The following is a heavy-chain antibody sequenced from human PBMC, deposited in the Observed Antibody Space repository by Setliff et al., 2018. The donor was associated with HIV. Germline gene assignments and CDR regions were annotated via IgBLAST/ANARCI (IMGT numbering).Heavy chain of an antibody. Sequence: SETLSLTCTVSGGSISSAYYYWGWIRQPPGKGLEWIGNIYYSGSTYYNPSLKSRVTISVDTSKNQFSLKLSSVTAADTAIYYCARDTWYYSAKHLDVWGKGTTVTVSS. V-gene: IGHV4-39*02. CDR1: GGSISSAYYY. J-gene: IGHJ6*04. D-gene: IGHD3-10*01. CDR2: IYYSGST. CDR3: ARDTWYYSAKHLDV.